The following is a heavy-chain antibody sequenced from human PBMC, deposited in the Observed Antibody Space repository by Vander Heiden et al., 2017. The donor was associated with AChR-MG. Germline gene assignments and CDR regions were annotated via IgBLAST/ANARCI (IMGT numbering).Heavy chain of an antibody. Sequence: EVQLLESGGGLVQPGGSLRPSCAATGFTFSSYDMSWVRQAPGQWLEWVSAISGSGGSTYYADSVKGRFTISRDNSKNTLYLQMNSLRAEDTAVYYCAKGDCSSTSCYTNYWGQGTLVTVSS. D-gene: IGHD2-2*02. V-gene: IGHV3-23*01. CDR1: GFTFSSYD. CDR3: AKGDCSSTSCYTNY. J-gene: IGHJ4*02. CDR2: ISGSGGST.